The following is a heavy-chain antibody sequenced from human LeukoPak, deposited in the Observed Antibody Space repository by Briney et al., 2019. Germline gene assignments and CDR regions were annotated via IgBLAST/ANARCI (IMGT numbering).Heavy chain of an antibody. Sequence: GGSLRLSCAASGFTFDDYAMHWVRQAPGKGLEWVSGISWNSGSIGYADSVKGRFTISRDNAKNSLYLQMNSLRAEDTALYYCAREVSEGFDFWGQGTLVTVS. D-gene: IGHD3-22*01. V-gene: IGHV3-9*01. J-gene: IGHJ4*02. CDR1: GFTFDDYA. CDR2: ISWNSGSI. CDR3: AREVSEGFDF.